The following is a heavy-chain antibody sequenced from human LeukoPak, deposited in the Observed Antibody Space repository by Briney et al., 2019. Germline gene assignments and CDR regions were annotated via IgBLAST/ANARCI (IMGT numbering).Heavy chain of an antibody. J-gene: IGHJ5*02. V-gene: IGHV4-39*07. CDR3: ARKNNCAGGTCYSSSWFDP. D-gene: IGHD2-15*01. CDR2: IHYSGNT. CDR1: GGSISSDNYY. Sequence: PSETLSLTCTVSGGSISSDNYYWGWIRQPPGKGLEWIGSIHYSGNTYYNPSLKSRVTIPINTSENHFSLRVSTVTAADTAVYYCARKNNCAGGTCYSSSWFDPWGQGTLVTVSS.